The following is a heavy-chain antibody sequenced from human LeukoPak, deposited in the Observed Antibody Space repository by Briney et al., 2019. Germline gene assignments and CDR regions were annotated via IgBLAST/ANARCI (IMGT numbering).Heavy chain of an antibody. D-gene: IGHD3-3*01. V-gene: IGHV3-64*04. CDR2: ISSNGGST. Sequence: GGSLRLSCSASGFTFSSYAMHWVRQAPGKGLEYVSAISSNGGSTYYADSVKGRFTISRDNAKNSLYLQMNSLRAEDTAVYYCAYDFWSGPSDYWGQGTLVTVSS. CDR1: GFTFSSYA. J-gene: IGHJ4*02. CDR3: AYDFWSGPSDY.